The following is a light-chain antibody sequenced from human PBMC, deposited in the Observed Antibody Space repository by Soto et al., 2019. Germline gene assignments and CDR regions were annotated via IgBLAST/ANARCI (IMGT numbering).Light chain of an antibody. CDR1: SSDVGGYNY. J-gene: IGLJ1*01. V-gene: IGLV2-14*01. CDR3: SSYTSRYTYV. CDR2: EVS. Sequence: QSALTQPASVSGSPGQSITISCTGSSSDVGGYNYVSWYQQHPGKAPKLMIYEVSNRPSGISNRFSGSKSGNTASLTLSGLQAEDEADYYCSSYTSRYTYVFGSGTKVTVL.